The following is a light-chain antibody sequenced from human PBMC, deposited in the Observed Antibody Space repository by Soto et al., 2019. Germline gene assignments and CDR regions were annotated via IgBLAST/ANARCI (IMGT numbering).Light chain of an antibody. CDR1: QRVSANY. CDR3: QQYGGSRQVT. J-gene: IGKJ4*01. Sequence: ETVLTQSPGTLSLSPGETATLSCRASQRVSANYLAWYRHKPGQAPRLLIYDASTRATGTPDRFSGSGSGTDFTLTIRRLEPEDFALYYCQQYGGSRQVTFGGGTKVDIK. V-gene: IGKV3-20*01. CDR2: DAS.